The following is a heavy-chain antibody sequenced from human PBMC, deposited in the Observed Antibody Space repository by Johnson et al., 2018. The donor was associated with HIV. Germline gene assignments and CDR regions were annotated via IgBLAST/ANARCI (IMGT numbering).Heavy chain of an antibody. V-gene: IGHV3-30*03. CDR1: GFTVSSSY. J-gene: IGHJ3*01. CDR3: ARDLGLPENAFDL. CDR2: ISSDGNRK. Sequence: QVQLVESGGGLVQPGGSLRLSCAASGFTVSSSYMSWVRQAPGKGLEWVALISSDGNRKYYADSMKGRFTISRDNSKNTLYLQMNSLRGGDTAVYYCARDLGLPENAFDLWGRGTMVTVS. D-gene: IGHD4-11*01.